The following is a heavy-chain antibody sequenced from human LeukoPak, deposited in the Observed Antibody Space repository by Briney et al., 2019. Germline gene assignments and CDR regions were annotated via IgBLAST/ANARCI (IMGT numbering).Heavy chain of an antibody. CDR1: GFTFSNAW. J-gene: IGHJ4*02. CDR3: TTESAAAFAERYFDY. V-gene: IGHV3-15*01. CDR2: IKSKTDGGTT. Sequence: GGSLRLSCAASGFTFSNAWMSWVRQAPGKGLEWVGRIKSKTDGGTTDYAAPVKGRFTIPRDDSKNTLYLQMNSLKTEDTAVYYCTTESAAAFAERYFDYWGQGTLVTVSS. D-gene: IGHD6-13*01.